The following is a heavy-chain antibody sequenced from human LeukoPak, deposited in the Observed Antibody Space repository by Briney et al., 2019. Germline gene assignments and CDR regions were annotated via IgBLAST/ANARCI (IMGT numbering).Heavy chain of an antibody. V-gene: IGHV4-59*01. CDR1: GGSISSYY. CDR3: ARGYGFAWFDP. CDR2: IYYSGST. D-gene: IGHD5-18*01. Sequence: SETLSLTCTVSGGSISSYYWSWIRQPPGRGVGWIGYIYYSGSTNYNPSLKSRVTISVDTSKNQFSLQLSSVTAADTAVYYCARGYGFAWFDPWGQGTLVTVSS. J-gene: IGHJ5*02.